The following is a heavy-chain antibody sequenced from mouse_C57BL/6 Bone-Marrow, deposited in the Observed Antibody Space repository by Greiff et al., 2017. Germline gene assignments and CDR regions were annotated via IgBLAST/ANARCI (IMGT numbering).Heavy chain of an antibody. D-gene: IGHD1-1*01. Sequence: EVKLVESGGDLVKPGGSLKLSCAASGFTFSSYGMSWVSQTPDKRLEWVATISSGGSYTYYPDSVKGRFTISRDNAKNTLYLQMSSLKSEDTAMYYCASPVTTVVPHWYFDVWGTGTTVTVSS. CDR1: GFTFSSYG. V-gene: IGHV5-6*02. J-gene: IGHJ1*03. CDR3: ASPVTTVVPHWYFDV. CDR2: ISSGGSYT.